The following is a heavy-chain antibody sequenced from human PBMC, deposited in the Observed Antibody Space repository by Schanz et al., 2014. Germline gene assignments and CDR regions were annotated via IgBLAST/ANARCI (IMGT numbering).Heavy chain of an antibody. Sequence: QVQLVQSWAEVKGPGASVKVSCKASGYSFTPFPIHWVRQAPGQRLEWMGWINAYNGNTNYAQKLQGRVTMTTDTSTSTAYMELRSLRSDDTAVYYCARGTMPGTFDIWGQGTMVTVSS. D-gene: IGHD2-2*01. CDR1: GYSFTPFP. CDR3: ARGTMPGTFDI. V-gene: IGHV1-3*01. J-gene: IGHJ3*02. CDR2: INAYNGNT.